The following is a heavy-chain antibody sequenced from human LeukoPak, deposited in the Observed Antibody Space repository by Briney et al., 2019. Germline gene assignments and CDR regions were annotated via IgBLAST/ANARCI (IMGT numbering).Heavy chain of an antibody. CDR2: IYYSGST. V-gene: IGHV4-59*01. CDR1: GGSISNYY. J-gene: IGHJ4*02. Sequence: PSETPSLTCTVSGGSISNYYWSWIRQPPGKGLEWIGYIYYSGSTNYNPSLKGRVTISVDTSKNQFSLKLTSVTAADTAVYYCARGIYCSTLTCSYFFDYWGQGTLVTVSS. D-gene: IGHD2-2*01. CDR3: ARGIYCSTLTCSYFFDY.